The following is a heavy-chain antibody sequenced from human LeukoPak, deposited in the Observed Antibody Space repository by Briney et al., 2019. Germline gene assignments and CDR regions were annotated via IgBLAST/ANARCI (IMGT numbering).Heavy chain of an antibody. D-gene: IGHD5-12*01. CDR3: ARDSTYSGYTHFDY. V-gene: IGHV4-31*03. CDR2: IYYSGST. Sequence: SETLSLTCTVSGGSISSGGYYWSWIRQHPGKGLEWIGYIYYSGSTYYNPSLKSRVTISVDTSKNQFSLKLSSVTAADTAVYYCARDSTYSGYTHFDYWGQGTPVTVSS. CDR1: GGSISSGGYY. J-gene: IGHJ4*02.